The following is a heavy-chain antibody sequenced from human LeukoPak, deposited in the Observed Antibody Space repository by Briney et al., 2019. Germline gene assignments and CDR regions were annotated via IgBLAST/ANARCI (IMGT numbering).Heavy chain of an antibody. V-gene: IGHV3-23*01. D-gene: IGHD1-26*01. CDR3: AKDPLGAIDY. Sequence: GGSLRLSCAASGLPFSSYAMSWVRHAPGKGLEWVSAISGSGGSTYYADSVKGRFTISRDNSKNTLYLQMNSLRAEDTAVYYCAKDPLGAIDYWGQGTLVTVSS. CDR2: ISGSGGST. CDR1: GLPFSSYA. J-gene: IGHJ4*02.